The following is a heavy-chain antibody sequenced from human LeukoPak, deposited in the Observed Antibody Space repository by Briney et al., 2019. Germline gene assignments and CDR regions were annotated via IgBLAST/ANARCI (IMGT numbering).Heavy chain of an antibody. V-gene: IGHV3-23*01. CDR2: ISGSGGST. CDR3: AKPMLRGYYYMDV. D-gene: IGHD3-10*01. Sequence: PGGSLRLSCAASGFTFSSYAMSWVRQAPGKGLEWVSAISGSGGSTYYADSVKGRFTISRDNSKNTLYLQMNRLRPEDTAVYYCAKPMLRGYYYMDVWGKGTTVIISS. CDR1: GFTFSSYA. J-gene: IGHJ6*03.